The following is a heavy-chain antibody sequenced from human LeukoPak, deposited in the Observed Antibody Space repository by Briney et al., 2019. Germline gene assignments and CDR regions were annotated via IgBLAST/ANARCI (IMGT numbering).Heavy chain of an antibody. CDR1: GFTFSDYY. V-gene: IGHV3-11*04. D-gene: IGHD3-3*01. J-gene: IGHJ4*02. Sequence: GGSLRLSCAASGFTFSDYYMSWIRQAPGKGLEWVSYISSSSSTIYYADSVKGRFTISRDNAKNSLYLQMNSLRAEDTAVYYCARDPYYDFWSGPNREDYWGQGTLVTVSS. CDR3: ARDPYYDFWSGPNREDY. CDR2: ISSSSSTI.